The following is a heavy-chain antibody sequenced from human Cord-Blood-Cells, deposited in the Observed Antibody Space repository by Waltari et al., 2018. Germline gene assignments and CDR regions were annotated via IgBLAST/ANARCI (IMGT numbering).Heavy chain of an antibody. CDR1: GYTFTGYY. V-gene: IGHV1-2*02. D-gene: IGHD7-27*01. Sequence: VQLVQSGAEVQKPGASVKVSCKDSGYTFTGYYMPWVRPAPGQGLEWMGWINPNSGGTNYAQKFQGRVTMTRDTSISTAYMELSRLRSDDTAVYYCARGGVLTGDNGDYWGQGTLVTVSS. CDR3: ARGGVLTGDNGDY. J-gene: IGHJ4*02. CDR2: INPNSGGT.